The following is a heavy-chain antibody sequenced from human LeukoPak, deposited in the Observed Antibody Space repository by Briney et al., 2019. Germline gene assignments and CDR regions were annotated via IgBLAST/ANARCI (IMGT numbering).Heavy chain of an antibody. CDR2: IYYSGST. CDR1: GGSMKNCH. CDR3: ARWVSASIDY. J-gene: IGHJ4*02. V-gene: IGHV4-59*01. Sequence: SETLSLTCTVSGGSMKNCHWSWIRQPPGKGLEWIGYIYYSGSTNYNPSLKSRDTISLDTSKNQFSLKMNSVTAADTAVYYCARWVSASIDYWGQGTLVTVSS. D-gene: IGHD1-26*01.